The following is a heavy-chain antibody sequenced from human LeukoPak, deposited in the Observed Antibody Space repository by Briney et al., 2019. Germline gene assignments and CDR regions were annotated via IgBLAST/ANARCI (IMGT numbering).Heavy chain of an antibody. CDR3: ARGRWDLLGADY. CDR1: GFTFSSYW. CDR2: INSDGSST. Sequence: GGSLRLSCAASGFTFSSYWMHWVRQAPGKGLVWVSRINSDGSSTSYADSVKGRFTTSRDNAKNTLYLQMNSLRAEDTAVYYCARGRWDLLGADYWGQGTLVTVSS. D-gene: IGHD1-26*01. V-gene: IGHV3-74*01. J-gene: IGHJ4*02.